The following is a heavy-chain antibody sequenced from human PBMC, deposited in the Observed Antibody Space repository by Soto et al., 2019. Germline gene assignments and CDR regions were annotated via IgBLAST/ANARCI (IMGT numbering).Heavy chain of an antibody. CDR2: ISTYSCDT. Sequence: QVHLVQSGVEVKTPGASVKVSCQASGYTFFTYDISWVRQAPGQGLEWMGWISTYSCDTKYAQKVQGRVTMTTDTSTTTAYLELRSLRSDDPAVYYCARHHGPTTSENWFDPWGQGTLVTFSS. CDR3: ARHHGPTTSENWFDP. V-gene: IGHV1-18*01. CDR1: GYTFFTYD. D-gene: IGHD5-12*01. J-gene: IGHJ5*02.